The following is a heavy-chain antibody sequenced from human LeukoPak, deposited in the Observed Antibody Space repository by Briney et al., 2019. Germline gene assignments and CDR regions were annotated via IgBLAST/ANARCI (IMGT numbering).Heavy chain of an antibody. CDR1: GFTFSSYA. V-gene: IGHV3-23*01. CDR2: ISGSGGST. Sequence: GGSLRLSCAASGFTFSSYAMSWVRQAPGKGLEGVSAISGSGGSTYYADSVKGRFTISRDNSKNTLYLQMNSLRAEDTAVYYCAKSIAGYYYYYYMDVWGKGTTVTVSS. D-gene: IGHD6-6*01. CDR3: AKSIAGYYYYYYMDV. J-gene: IGHJ6*03.